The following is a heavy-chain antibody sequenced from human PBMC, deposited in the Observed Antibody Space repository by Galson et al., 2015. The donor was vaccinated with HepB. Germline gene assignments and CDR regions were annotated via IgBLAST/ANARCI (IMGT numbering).Heavy chain of an antibody. J-gene: IGHJ4*02. CDR3: AKGVTMMAATNWFDY. CDR1: GFNFDDYA. V-gene: IGHV3-9*01. CDR2: ISWNRGSI. Sequence: SLRLSCAASGFNFDDYAMHWVRQAPGKGLEWVSGISWNRGSIAYADSVKGRFTISRDNAKNSLYLQMNSLRAEDTAFYYCAKGVTMMAATNWFDYWGQGTLVTVSS. D-gene: IGHD1-26*01.